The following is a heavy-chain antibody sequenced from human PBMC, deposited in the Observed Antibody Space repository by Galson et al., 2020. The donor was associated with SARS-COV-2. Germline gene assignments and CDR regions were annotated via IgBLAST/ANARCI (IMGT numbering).Heavy chain of an antibody. CDR1: GYTFTDYY. CDR2: INPKSGGT. D-gene: IGHD3-9*01. CDR3: ARLRYYDVLTGYIVDV. Sequence: ASVKVSCKASGYTFTDYYIHWVRQAPGQGLEWMGWINPKSGGTNYAQKFAGRVTMTRDTSITTAYMALSRLRADDTAVYYCARLRYYDVLTGYIVDVWGQGTMVTVSS. J-gene: IGHJ6*02. V-gene: IGHV1-2*02.